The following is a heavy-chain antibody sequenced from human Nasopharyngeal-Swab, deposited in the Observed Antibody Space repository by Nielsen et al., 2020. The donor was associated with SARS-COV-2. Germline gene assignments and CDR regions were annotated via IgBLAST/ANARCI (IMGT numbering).Heavy chain of an antibody. J-gene: IGHJ3*02. D-gene: IGHD6-19*01. CDR2: INSDGSST. Sequence: GESLKISCAASGFTFSSYWMHWVRQAPGKGLVWVSRINSDGSSTRDADSVKGRFTISRDNAKNTLYLQMNSLRAEDTAVYYYARPGSSGSYDAFDIWGQGTMVTVSS. CDR3: ARPGSSGSYDAFDI. V-gene: IGHV3-74*01. CDR1: GFTFSSYW.